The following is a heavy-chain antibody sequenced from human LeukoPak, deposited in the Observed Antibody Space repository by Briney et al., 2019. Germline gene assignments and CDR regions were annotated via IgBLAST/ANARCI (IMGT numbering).Heavy chain of an antibody. CDR2: INWNGDSR. V-gene: IGHV3-20*04. CDR3: ARVGNSIFGVAMDAFDI. CDR1: GLTFDDYG. Sequence: GGPLRLSCTASGLTFDDYGMSWARHVPGKGLEGVSFINWNGDSRGYVDSVKARFTISRDKATNSLYLEMNSLRGEDTSLFYCARVGNSIFGVAMDAFDIWSQGTLVTVSS. J-gene: IGHJ3*02. D-gene: IGHD3-3*01.